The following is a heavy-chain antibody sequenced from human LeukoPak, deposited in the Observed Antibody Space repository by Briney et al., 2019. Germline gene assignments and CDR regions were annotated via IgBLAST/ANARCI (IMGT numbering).Heavy chain of an antibody. CDR2: IYYSGST. CDR3: ARGITSWYYFDY. V-gene: IGHV4-59*08. D-gene: IGHD1-14*01. Sequence: PSETLSLTCTVSGGSISSYCWSWIRQPPGKGLEWIGYIYYSGSTNYNPSLKSRVTISVDTSKNQFSLKLSSVTAADTAVYYCARGITSWYYFDYWGQGSLVTVSS. CDR1: GGSISSYC. J-gene: IGHJ4*02.